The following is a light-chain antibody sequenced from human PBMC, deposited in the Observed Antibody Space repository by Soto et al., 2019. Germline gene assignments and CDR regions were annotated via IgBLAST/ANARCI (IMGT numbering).Light chain of an antibody. CDR2: KVS. CDR3: MQVTHFPWT. V-gene: IGKV2-24*01. Sequence: EIVMTQTPLSSPVTLGQPASISCRSSQFLVHSDGDTYLNWLHQRPGQPPRVLIYKVSNRLSGVPERFSGSGAGTDFTLKISRVEAEDLGVYYCMQVTHFPWTFGQGTKGEI. CDR1: QFLVHSDGDTY. J-gene: IGKJ1*01.